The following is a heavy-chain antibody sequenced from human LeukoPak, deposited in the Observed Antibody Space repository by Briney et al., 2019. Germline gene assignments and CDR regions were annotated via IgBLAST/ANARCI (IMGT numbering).Heavy chain of an antibody. D-gene: IGHD1-26*01. V-gene: IGHV1-8*01. J-gene: IGHJ4*02. Sequence: ASVKVSCKTSGYTFPSYDINWVRQAAEQGLEWMGWMNPTSGNTGYTQKFQGRVTITRNTSITTDYMELSSLRSEDTAVYYCARGPKWTGSYYYFDYWGQGTLVTVSS. CDR1: GYTFPSYD. CDR2: MNPTSGNT. CDR3: ARGPKWTGSYYYFDY.